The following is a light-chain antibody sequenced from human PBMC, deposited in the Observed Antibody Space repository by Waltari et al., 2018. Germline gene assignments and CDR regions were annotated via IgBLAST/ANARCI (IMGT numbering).Light chain of an antibody. CDR2: AAS. Sequence: DIQMTQSPSSLSASVGDTVTITCRASQGISSYLNWFQQKPGKAPKLLIYAASSLESGVPSRFSGSGAGTEFTDTISSLQPEDFAAYYCLKQNSYPTFGQGTKVEIK. V-gene: IGKV1-17*01. CDR1: QGISSY. J-gene: IGKJ1*01. CDR3: LKQNSYPT.